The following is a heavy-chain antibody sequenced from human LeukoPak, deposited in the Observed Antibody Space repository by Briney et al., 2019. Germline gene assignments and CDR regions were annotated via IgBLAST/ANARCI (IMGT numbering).Heavy chain of an antibody. Sequence: GASVKVSCKASGYTFTGYYMHWVRQAPGQGLEWMGWINPNSGGTNYAQKFQGRVTMTRDASISTAYMELSRLRSDDTAVYYCARRVAVAGTNWFDPWGQGTLVTVSS. D-gene: IGHD6-19*01. J-gene: IGHJ5*02. V-gene: IGHV1-2*02. CDR3: ARRVAVAGTNWFDP. CDR2: INPNSGGT. CDR1: GYTFTGYY.